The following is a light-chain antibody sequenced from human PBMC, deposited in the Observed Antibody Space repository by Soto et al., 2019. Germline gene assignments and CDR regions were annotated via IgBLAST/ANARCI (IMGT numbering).Light chain of an antibody. CDR3: QQYISYPRT. Sequence: DIQMTQSPSSLSASVGDRVTITCRASQDISTYLAWFQQKPGKAPKSLIYAASNLQSGVPSKFSGSGSGTDFVLTISSLQPEDFATYYCQQYISYPRTFGGGTKVEIK. CDR1: QDISTY. J-gene: IGKJ4*01. CDR2: AAS. V-gene: IGKV1-16*02.